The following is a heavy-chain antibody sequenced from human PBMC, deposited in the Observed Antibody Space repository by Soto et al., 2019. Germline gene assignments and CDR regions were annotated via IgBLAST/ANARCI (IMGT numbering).Heavy chain of an antibody. J-gene: IGHJ6*02. CDR3: ARPPLGGNYYYYGMDV. Sequence: GESLKISCKGSGYSFTSYWISWVRQMPGKGLEWMGRIDPSDSYTNYSPSFQGYVTISADKSISTAYLQWSSLKASDTAMYYCARPPLGGNYYYYGMDVWGQGTTVTVSS. D-gene: IGHD1-26*01. V-gene: IGHV5-10-1*01. CDR1: GYSFTSYW. CDR2: IDPSDSYT.